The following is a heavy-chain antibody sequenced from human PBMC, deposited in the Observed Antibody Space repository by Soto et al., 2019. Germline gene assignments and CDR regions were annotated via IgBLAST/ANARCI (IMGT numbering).Heavy chain of an antibody. V-gene: IGHV3-23*01. J-gene: IGHJ4*01. CDR1: GSTLSSYA. Sequence: GGSLRLSCKASGSTLSSYAMSWVRQAPGKELEWVSTISGNSGKTNYAESVKGRFSISRDNSKNTVHLQLDSLRAEDTAVYFCAKLGFVLMELYYFHQWGHGTLVTVSS. CDR2: ISGNSGKT. D-gene: IGHD2-8*01. CDR3: AKLGFVLMELYYFHQ.